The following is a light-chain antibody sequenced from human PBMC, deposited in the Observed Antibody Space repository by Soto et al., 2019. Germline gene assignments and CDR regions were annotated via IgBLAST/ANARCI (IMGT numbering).Light chain of an antibody. V-gene: IGKV3-20*01. J-gene: IGKJ1*01. CDR3: QKYGSSPWS. CDR1: QSVSSSY. Sequence: ETVMTKSPATLSLSPGDRATLSCRASQSVSSSYLAWYQQKPGQAPRLLIYGASSRATGIPDRLSGSGSGTEFTLTITRLEPEDFAVYYCQKYGSSPWSFGKGTKVDIK. CDR2: GAS.